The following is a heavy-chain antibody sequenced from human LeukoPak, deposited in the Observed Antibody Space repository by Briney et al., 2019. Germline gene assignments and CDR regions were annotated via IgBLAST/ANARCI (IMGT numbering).Heavy chain of an antibody. CDR3: ARDLQLVGATNIVDY. CDR1: GFPFRSYA. Sequence: PGGSLRLSCAASGFPFRSYAMHWVRQAPGKGLEYVSAITLDGISTYYANSVKGRFTISRDNSKNTLYLQMGSLRAEDMAVYYCARDLQLVGATNIVDYWGQGTLVTVSS. J-gene: IGHJ4*02. CDR2: ITLDGIST. D-gene: IGHD1-26*01. V-gene: IGHV3-64*01.